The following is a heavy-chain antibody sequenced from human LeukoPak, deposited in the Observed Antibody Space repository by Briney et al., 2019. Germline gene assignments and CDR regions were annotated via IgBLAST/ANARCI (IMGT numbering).Heavy chain of an antibody. CDR2: ISGSGGST. CDR1: GFTFSSYA. D-gene: IGHD2-15*01. J-gene: IGHJ4*02. Sequence: PGGSLRLSCAASGFTFSSYAMSWVRQAPGKGLEWVSAISGSGGSTYYADSVKGRFTISRDNSKNTLYLQMNSLRAEDTAVYYCAKDGIVVVVAAAYYFDYWGQGTLLIVSS. V-gene: IGHV3-23*01. CDR3: AKDGIVVVVAAAYYFDY.